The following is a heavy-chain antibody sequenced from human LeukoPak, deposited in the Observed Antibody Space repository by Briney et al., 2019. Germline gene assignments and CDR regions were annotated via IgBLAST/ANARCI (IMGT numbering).Heavy chain of an antibody. D-gene: IGHD6-13*01. CDR3: AKVPAAADRVDY. Sequence: SETLSLTCTVSGGSFSSYYWSWIRQPPGKGLEWIGSIYYSGSTYYNPSLKSRVTISVDTSKNQFSLKLSSVTAADTAVYYCAKVPAAADRVDYWGQGTLVTVSS. CDR2: IYYSGST. V-gene: IGHV4-59*12. J-gene: IGHJ4*02. CDR1: GGSFSSYY.